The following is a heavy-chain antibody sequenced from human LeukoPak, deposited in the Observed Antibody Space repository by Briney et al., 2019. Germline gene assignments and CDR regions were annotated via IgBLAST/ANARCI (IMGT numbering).Heavy chain of an antibody. CDR3: ARGGYCSSTSCYLDY. V-gene: IGHV3-23*01. CDR1: GFTFRNCA. Sequence: GGSLTLPCAASGFTFRNCAMSWVRQAPGKGLEWVSGISGSEGTTYSADSVKGRFTISRDNSKSTLYLQMNSLRVEDTAVYYCARGGYCSSTSCYLDYWGQGTLVTVSS. CDR2: ISGSEGTT. J-gene: IGHJ4*02. D-gene: IGHD2-2*01.